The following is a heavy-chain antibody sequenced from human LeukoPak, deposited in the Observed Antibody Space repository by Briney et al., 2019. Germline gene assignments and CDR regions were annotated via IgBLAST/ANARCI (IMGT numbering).Heavy chain of an antibody. V-gene: IGHV4-30-4*01. CDR2: IYYSGST. D-gene: IGHD2-21*02. CDR3: ARDGRGDSSPIDY. J-gene: IGHJ4*02. Sequence: PSQTLSLTCTVSGGSISSGDYYWSWIRQPPGKGLEWIGYIYYSGSTYYNPSLKSRVTISVDTSKNQFSLKLSSVTAADTAVYYCARDGRGDSSPIDYWGQGTLVTVSS. CDR1: GGSISSGDYY.